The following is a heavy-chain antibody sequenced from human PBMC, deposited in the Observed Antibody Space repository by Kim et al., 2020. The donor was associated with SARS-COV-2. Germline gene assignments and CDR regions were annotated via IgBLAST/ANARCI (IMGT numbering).Heavy chain of an antibody. CDR3: ARPSEYCSGGSCYSGLVGYFDY. V-gene: IGHV4-39*01. Sequence: SETLSLTCTVSGGSISSSSYYWGWIRQPPGKGLEWIGSIYYSGSTYYNPSLKSRVTISVDTSKNQFSLKLSSVTAADTAVYYCARPSEYCSGGSCYSGLVGYFDYWGQGTLVTVSS. J-gene: IGHJ4*02. CDR1: GGSISSSSYY. CDR2: IYYSGST. D-gene: IGHD2-15*01.